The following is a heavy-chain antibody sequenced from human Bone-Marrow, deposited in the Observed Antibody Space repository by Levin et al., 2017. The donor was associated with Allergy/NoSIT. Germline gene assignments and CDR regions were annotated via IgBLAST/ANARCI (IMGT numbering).Heavy chain of an antibody. CDR1: GYSFTTYW. J-gene: IGHJ3*02. D-gene: IGHD2/OR15-2a*01. V-gene: IGHV5-51*01. CDR2: ISPGDSGT. CDR3: ARRNCTTITCYSSAFDI. Sequence: TCEGSGYSFTTYWIGWVRQMPGKGLEWMGMISPGDSGTRYSPSFQGQVSISADKSISTAYLQWRSLKASDTAMYYCARRNCTTITCYSSAFDIWGQGTMVTVSS.